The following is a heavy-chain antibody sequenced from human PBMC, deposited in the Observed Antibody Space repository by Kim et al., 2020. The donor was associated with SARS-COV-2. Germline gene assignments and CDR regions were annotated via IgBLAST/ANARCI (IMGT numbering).Heavy chain of an antibody. CDR3: ARDDIVVVPAASYGMDV. V-gene: IGHV3-30*07. D-gene: IGHD2-2*01. Sequence: VKGRFTISRDNSKNRLYLQMNSLRAEDTAVYYCARDDIVVVPAASYGMDVWGQGTTVTVSS. J-gene: IGHJ6*02.